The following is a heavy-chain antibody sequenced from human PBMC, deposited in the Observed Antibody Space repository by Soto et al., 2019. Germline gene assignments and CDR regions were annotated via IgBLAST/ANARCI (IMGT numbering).Heavy chain of an antibody. J-gene: IGHJ5*02. V-gene: IGHV1-18*01. CDR1: GYTFTSYG. CDR3: ARVVRSVTARKGYWFDP. Sequence: QVQLVQSGAEVKKPGASVKVSCKASGYTFTSYGISWVRQAPGQGLEWMGWISAYNGNTNYAQKLQGRVTMTTDTSTSTGDMELRSLRSDDTAVYYCARVVRSVTARKGYWFDPWGQGTLVTVSS. CDR2: ISAYNGNT. D-gene: IGHD6-6*01.